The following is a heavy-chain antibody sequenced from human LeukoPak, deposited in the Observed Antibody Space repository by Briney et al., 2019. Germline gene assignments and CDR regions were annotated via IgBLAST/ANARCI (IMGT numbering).Heavy chain of an antibody. CDR1: GFTFSDHY. CDR2: ISSSGYTI. Sequence: GGSLRLSCAASGFTFSDHYMTWIRQAPGKGLLWVSYISSSGYTIYYADSVKGRFTISRDNAKDSLYLQMNSLRAEDTAVYYCARGPGLYYMDVWGKGTTVTVSS. CDR3: ARGPGLYYMDV. D-gene: IGHD1-14*01. J-gene: IGHJ6*03. V-gene: IGHV3-11*04.